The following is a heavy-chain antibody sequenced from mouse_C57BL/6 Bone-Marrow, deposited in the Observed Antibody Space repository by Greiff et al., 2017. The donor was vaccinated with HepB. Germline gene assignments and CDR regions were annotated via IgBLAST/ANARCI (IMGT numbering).Heavy chain of an antibody. CDR1: GFTFSDYY. CDR3: ARRGYYGSSYNAMDY. D-gene: IGHD1-1*01. J-gene: IGHJ4*01. V-gene: IGHV5-12*01. CDR2: ISNGGGST. Sequence: EVQWVESGGGLVQPGGSLKLSCAASGFTFSDYYMYWVRQTPEKRLEWVAYISNGGGSTYYPDTVKGRFTISRDNAKNTLYLQMSRLKSEDTAMYYCARRGYYGSSYNAMDYWGQGTSVTVSS.